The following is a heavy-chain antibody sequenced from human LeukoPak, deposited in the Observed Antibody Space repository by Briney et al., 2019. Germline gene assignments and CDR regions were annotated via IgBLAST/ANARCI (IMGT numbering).Heavy chain of an antibody. Sequence: ASVKVSCKASGGTFSSYTISWVPQAPGQGLESIARIIPILGIANYAKKFPGRVTITADKSTSTAYMELSSLRSEDTAVYYCATSVAGTIQHWGQGTLVTVSS. CDR2: IIPILGIA. J-gene: IGHJ1*01. CDR3: ATSVAGTIQH. CDR1: GGTFSSYT. D-gene: IGHD6-19*01. V-gene: IGHV1-69*02.